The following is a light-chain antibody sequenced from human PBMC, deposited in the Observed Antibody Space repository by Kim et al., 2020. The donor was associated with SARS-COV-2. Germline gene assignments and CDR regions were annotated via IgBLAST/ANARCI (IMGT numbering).Light chain of an antibody. V-gene: IGKV3-15*01. CDR2: GAS. CDR3: QQYNNWPRT. Sequence: GSPGERATLSSRAGKVGSTNLAWYQQKPVQAPRLLIYGASTRATGTPARCSGSGSGTEFTLTISSLQSEDFAIYYCQQYNNWPRTFGQGTKVDIK. J-gene: IGKJ1*01. CDR1: KVGSTN.